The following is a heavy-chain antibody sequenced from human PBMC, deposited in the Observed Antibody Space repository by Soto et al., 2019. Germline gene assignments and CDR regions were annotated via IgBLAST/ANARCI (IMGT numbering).Heavy chain of an antibody. Sequence: EVQLVESGGGLVQPGGSLRLSCAASGFTLSSYNMNWVRQAPGKGLEWVSYISSSSTTIKYADSVKGRFTISRDNAKNSLYLQMNSLRADDTAVYYCASGSNSFDYWGQGTLLTVSS. CDR2: ISSSSTTI. CDR3: ASGSNSFDY. CDR1: GFTLSSYN. D-gene: IGHD1-26*01. J-gene: IGHJ4*02. V-gene: IGHV3-48*01.